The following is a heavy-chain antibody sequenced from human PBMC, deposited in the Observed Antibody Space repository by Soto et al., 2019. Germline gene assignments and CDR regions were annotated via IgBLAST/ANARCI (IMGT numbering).Heavy chain of an antibody. V-gene: IGHV4-59*01. CDR2: IYYSGST. CDR1: GGSISSYY. Sequence: SETLSLTCTVSGGSISSYYWSWIRQPPGKGLEWIGYIYYSGSTNYNPSLKSRGTISVDTSKNQFSLKLSSVTAADTAVYYCARDLEYCISTSCYEHWFDPWGQGTLVTV. D-gene: IGHD2-2*01. J-gene: IGHJ5*02. CDR3: ARDLEYCISTSCYEHWFDP.